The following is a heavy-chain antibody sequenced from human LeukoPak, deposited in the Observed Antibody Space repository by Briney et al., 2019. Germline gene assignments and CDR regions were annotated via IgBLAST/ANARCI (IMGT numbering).Heavy chain of an antibody. CDR2: IYSSGST. D-gene: IGHD3-10*01. CDR3: ARSYYGSGSYYYFDY. V-gene: IGHV4-61*02. CDR1: GGSISSGSYY. Sequence: SETLSLTCTVSGGSISSGSYYWSWIRQPAGKGLEWLGRIYSSGSTNHNPSLKSRVTISVDTSKNQFSLKLSSVTAADTAVYYCARSYYGSGSYYYFDYWGQGTLVTVSS. J-gene: IGHJ4*02.